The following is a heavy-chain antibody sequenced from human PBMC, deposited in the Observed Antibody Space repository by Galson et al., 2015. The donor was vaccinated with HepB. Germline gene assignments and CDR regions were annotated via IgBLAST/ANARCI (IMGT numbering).Heavy chain of an antibody. CDR3: SREKDYYGAGSYSY. J-gene: IGHJ4*02. V-gene: IGHV3-49*03. Sequence: SLRLSCAASGFSFDDYAMSWFRQAPGKGLEWVGFIRSKHYGGTTEYAASVKGRFTISRDASKTIAHLQMNSLKTEDTAVYYCSREKDYYGAGSYSYWGQGTLVTV. CDR2: IRSKHYGGTT. CDR1: GFSFDDYA. D-gene: IGHD3-10*01.